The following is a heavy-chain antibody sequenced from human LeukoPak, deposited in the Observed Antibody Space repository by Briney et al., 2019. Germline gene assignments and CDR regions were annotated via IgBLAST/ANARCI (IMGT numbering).Heavy chain of an antibody. J-gene: IGHJ4*02. Sequence: SETLSLTCTVSGGSFSPYYWIWIRQPPGKGLEWIGEINHSGSTNYNPSLKSRVTISVDTSKNQFSLKLSSVTAADTAVYYCARDYGGNSDYWGQGTLVTVSS. D-gene: IGHD4-23*01. CDR3: ARDYGGNSDY. CDR1: GGSFSPYY. CDR2: INHSGST. V-gene: IGHV4-34*01.